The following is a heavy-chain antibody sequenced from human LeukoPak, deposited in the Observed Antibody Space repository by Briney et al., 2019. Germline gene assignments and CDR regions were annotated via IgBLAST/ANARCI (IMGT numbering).Heavy chain of an antibody. J-gene: IGHJ5*02. CDR1: GYSISSGYY. Sequence: SETLSLTCTVSGYSISSGYYWGWIRQPPGKGLEWIGYIYHSGSTYYNPSLKSRVTISVDRSKNQFSLKLSSVTAADTAVYYCAREARYDFWSGYTWGQGTLVTVSS. CDR2: IYHSGST. CDR3: AREARYDFWSGYT. D-gene: IGHD3-3*01. V-gene: IGHV4-38-2*02.